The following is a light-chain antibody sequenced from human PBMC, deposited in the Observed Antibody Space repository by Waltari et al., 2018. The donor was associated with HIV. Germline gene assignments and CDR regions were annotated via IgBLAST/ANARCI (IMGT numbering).Light chain of an antibody. CDR3: SSYTSSSTFWV. V-gene: IGLV2-14*03. Sequence: QSALTQPASVSGSPGQSITISCTGTISDVGGYNYVSWYQPHPGKAPKLMIYDVSNRPSGVSNRFSGSKSGNTASLTISGLQAEDEADYYCSSYTSSSTFWVFGGGTKLTVL. CDR2: DVS. CDR1: ISDVGGYNY. J-gene: IGLJ3*02.